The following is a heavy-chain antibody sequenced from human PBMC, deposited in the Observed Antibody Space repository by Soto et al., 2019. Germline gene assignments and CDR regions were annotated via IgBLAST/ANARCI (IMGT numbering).Heavy chain of an antibody. V-gene: IGHV1-18*04. Sequence: ASVKVSCKASGYTFTSYGISWVRQAPGQGLEWMGWISAYNGNTNYTQKLQDRVTMTTDTSTSTAYMELRSLRSDDTAVYSCAREPVLWFGGNDAFDIWGQGTMVTVSS. CDR1: GYTFTSYG. CDR2: ISAYNGNT. D-gene: IGHD3-10*01. CDR3: AREPVLWFGGNDAFDI. J-gene: IGHJ3*02.